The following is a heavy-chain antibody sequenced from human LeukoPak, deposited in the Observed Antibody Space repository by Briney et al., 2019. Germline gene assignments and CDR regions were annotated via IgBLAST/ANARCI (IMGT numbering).Heavy chain of an antibody. J-gene: IGHJ4*02. V-gene: IGHV3-23*01. CDR1: GFTFSSYA. Sequence: PGGPLTLSCAASGFTFSSYAMSWLRQAPGKGLEGVSFISPSADRTSNADSVEGRVTISRDNPRNTLYLQMNSLRDEDTAVYFCTIMHGYYDGSGYWVQWGQGTLVTVSS. D-gene: IGHD3-22*01. CDR3: TIMHGYYDGSGYWVQ. CDR2: ISPSADRT.